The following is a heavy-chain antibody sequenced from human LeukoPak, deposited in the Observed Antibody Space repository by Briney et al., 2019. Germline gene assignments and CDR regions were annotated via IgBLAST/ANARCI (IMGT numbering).Heavy chain of an antibody. CDR2: ISAYNGNT. Sequence: ASVKVSCKASGYTFTGYYMHWVRQAPGQGLEWMGWISAYNGNTNYAQKLQGRVTMTTDTSTSTAYMELRSLRSDDTAVYYCARDTITMVRGVIRANWFDPWGQGTLVTVSS. CDR1: GYTFTGYY. J-gene: IGHJ5*02. V-gene: IGHV1-18*04. CDR3: ARDTITMVRGVIRANWFDP. D-gene: IGHD3-10*01.